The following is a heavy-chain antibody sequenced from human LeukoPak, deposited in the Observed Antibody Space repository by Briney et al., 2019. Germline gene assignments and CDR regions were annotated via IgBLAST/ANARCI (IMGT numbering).Heavy chain of an antibody. CDR1: GGSISSYY. J-gene: IGHJ5*02. V-gene: IGHV4-59*01. CDR3: ARDIRWFDP. Sequence: SETLSLTCTVSGGSISSYYWSWIRQPPRKGLEWIGYIYYSGSTNYNPSLKSRVTISVDTSKNQFSLKLSSVTAADTAVYYCARDIRWFDPWGQGTLVTVSS. D-gene: IGHD2-21*01. CDR2: IYYSGST.